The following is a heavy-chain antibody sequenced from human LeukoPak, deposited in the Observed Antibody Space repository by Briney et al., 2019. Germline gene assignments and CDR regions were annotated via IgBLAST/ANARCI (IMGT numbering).Heavy chain of an antibody. CDR1: GFTFSSYA. CDR3: LCSSTSCYSWFDP. Sequence: PGGSLRLSCAASGFTFSSYAMSWVRQAPGKGLEWVSAISGSGGSTYYADSVKGRFTISRDNSKNTLYLQMNSLRAEDTAVYYCLCSSTSCYSWFDPWGQGTLVTVSS. D-gene: IGHD2-2*02. J-gene: IGHJ5*02. V-gene: IGHV3-23*01. CDR2: ISGSGGST.